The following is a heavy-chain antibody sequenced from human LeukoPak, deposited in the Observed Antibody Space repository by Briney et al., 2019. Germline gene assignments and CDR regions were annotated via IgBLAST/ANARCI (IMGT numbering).Heavy chain of an antibody. J-gene: IGHJ4*02. CDR3: AKDRLYFGDDFGDY. CDR1: GFTFRDFS. CDR2: ISSGSDHT. V-gene: IGHV3-23*01. Sequence: PGGSLRLSCVASGFTFRDFSMSWVRQAPGKGLEWASVISSGSDHTYYADSVKGRFAIFRDNSKNTLYLQMNSLRIEDTAIYYCAKDRLYFGDDFGDYWGQGTLVTVSS. D-gene: IGHD2-21*02.